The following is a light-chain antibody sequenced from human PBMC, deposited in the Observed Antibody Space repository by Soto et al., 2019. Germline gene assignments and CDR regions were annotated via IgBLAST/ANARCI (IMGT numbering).Light chain of an antibody. J-gene: IGLJ1*01. CDR3: SSKRSSDTLYV. CDR1: SSDIGGSKY. CDR2: EVT. V-gene: IGLV2-14*01. Sequence: QSALTQPASLSGSPGQSITISCAGTSSDIGGSKYVSWYQQHPGKAPKVIIYEVTYRPSGVSARFSGSKSGNTASLTVSGLQAEDEADYYCSSKRSSDTLYVFGTGTKLTVL.